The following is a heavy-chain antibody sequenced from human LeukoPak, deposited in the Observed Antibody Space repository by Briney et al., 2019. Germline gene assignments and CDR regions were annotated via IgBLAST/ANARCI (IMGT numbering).Heavy chain of an antibody. CDR3: VKKGDSFDV. CDR2: ISRNSGTI. V-gene: IGHV3-9*01. J-gene: IGHJ3*01. Sequence: PGRSLRLSCVASGLTFGDYAMHWVRQAPGKGLEWVSGISRNSGTIVYVDSVKGRFTISRDNAKKSLYPQMDSLRPEDTALYYCVKKGDSFDVWGQGTMVTVSS. D-gene: IGHD3-16*01. CDR1: GLTFGDYA.